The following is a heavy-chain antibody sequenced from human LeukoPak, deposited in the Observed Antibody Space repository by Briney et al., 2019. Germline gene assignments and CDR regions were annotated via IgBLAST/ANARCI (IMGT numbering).Heavy chain of an antibody. Sequence: GGSLRLSCAASGFTFSSYAMSWVRQAPGKGLEWVSAISGSGGSTYYADSVKGRFTISRDNSKKMLYLQMDSLRPEDTAVYYCARGDSDILTGAFSHFDNWGQGTLVSVSS. V-gene: IGHV3-23*01. D-gene: IGHD3-9*01. J-gene: IGHJ4*02. CDR2: ISGSGGST. CDR3: ARGDSDILTGAFSHFDN. CDR1: GFTFSSYA.